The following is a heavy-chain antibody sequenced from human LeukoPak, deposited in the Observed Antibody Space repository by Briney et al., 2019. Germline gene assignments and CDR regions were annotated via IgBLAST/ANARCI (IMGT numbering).Heavy chain of an antibody. CDR3: AKTAETPAATYYFDY. D-gene: IGHD2-2*01. Sequence: GGSLRISCAASGFTFSNYAMSWVRPAPGKGLEWVSGISASGGNTYYADSVKGRFTISRDNSKNMLYLEVNSLRADDTAQYYCAKTAETPAATYYFDYWGRGTLVTVSS. V-gene: IGHV3-23*01. J-gene: IGHJ4*02. CDR2: ISASGGNT. CDR1: GFTFSNYA.